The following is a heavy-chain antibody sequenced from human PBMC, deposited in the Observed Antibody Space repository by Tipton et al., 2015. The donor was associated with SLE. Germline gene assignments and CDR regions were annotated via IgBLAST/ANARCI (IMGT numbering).Heavy chain of an antibody. V-gene: IGHV3-15*01. CDR2: IKSKTDGGTI. CDR1: GFTFSNAW. Sequence: SLRLSCAASGFTFSNAWMSWVRQAPGKGLGWVGRIKSKTDGGTIDYVTPVKGRFTISRDDSKNTLYLQMNSLKTEDTAVYYCTPGYCSGGSCYPWYFDYWGQGTLVTVSS. D-gene: IGHD2-15*01. J-gene: IGHJ4*02. CDR3: TPGYCSGGSCYPWYFDY.